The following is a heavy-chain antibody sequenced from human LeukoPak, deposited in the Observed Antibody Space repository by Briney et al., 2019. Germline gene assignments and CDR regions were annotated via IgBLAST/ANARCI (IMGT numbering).Heavy chain of an antibody. Sequence: GGSLRLSCAASGFTFSSFWMSWVRQAPGKGLEWVANIKPEGSEKYYVDSVKGRFTISRDNAKNSLYLQMNSLRAEDTAVYYCTRNRGLDVWRQGTTVTVSS. CDR2: IKPEGSEK. CDR3: TRNRGLDV. CDR1: GFTFSSFW. D-gene: IGHD6-25*01. V-gene: IGHV3-7*01. J-gene: IGHJ6*02.